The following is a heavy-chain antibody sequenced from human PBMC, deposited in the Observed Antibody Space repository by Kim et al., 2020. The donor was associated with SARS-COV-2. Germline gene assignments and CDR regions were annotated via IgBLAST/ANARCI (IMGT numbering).Heavy chain of an antibody. CDR3: ARGGWGYAFDI. CDR2: N. Sequence: NDYAVSVKSRITINPDTSKNQFSLQLNSVTPEDTAVYYCARGGWGYAFDIWGQGTMVTVSS. J-gene: IGHJ3*02. D-gene: IGHD7-27*01. V-gene: IGHV6-1*01.